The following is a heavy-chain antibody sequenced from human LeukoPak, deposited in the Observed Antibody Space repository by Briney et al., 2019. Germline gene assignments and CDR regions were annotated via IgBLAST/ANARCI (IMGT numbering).Heavy chain of an antibody. D-gene: IGHD3-22*01. V-gene: IGHV1-46*01. CDR3: ARLGGDYYDASC. Sequence: GASVKVSCKASGYTFTSYYMHWVRQAPGQGLEWMGIINPSGGSTSYAQKFQVRVTMTRDTSTSTVYMELSSLRSEDTAVYYCARLGGDYYDASCWGQGTLVTVSS. J-gene: IGHJ4*02. CDR2: INPSGGST. CDR1: GYTFTSYY.